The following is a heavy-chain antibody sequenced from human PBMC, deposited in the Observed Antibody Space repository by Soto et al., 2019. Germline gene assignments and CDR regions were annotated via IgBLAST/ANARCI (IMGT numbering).Heavy chain of an antibody. Sequence: PGVSLRLSCAASGFTFSSYEMTWVRQAPGKGLEWVSYISSSASTIYYADSVKGRFTISRDNAKNSLYLQMNSLRAEDTAVYYCARAQYDFWSGYWFDPWGQGTLVTVSS. V-gene: IGHV3-48*03. CDR3: ARAQYDFWSGYWFDP. CDR1: GFTFSSYE. J-gene: IGHJ5*02. CDR2: ISSSASTI. D-gene: IGHD3-3*01.